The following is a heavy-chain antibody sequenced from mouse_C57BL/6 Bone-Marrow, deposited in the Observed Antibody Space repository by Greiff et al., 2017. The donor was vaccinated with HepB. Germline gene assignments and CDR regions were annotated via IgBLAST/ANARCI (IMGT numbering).Heavy chain of an antibody. V-gene: IGHV5-4*01. J-gene: IGHJ2*01. CDR1: GFTFSSYA. D-gene: IGHD2-1*01. CDR3: AREWGNFYYFDY. CDR2: ISDGGSYT. Sequence: VQLKESGGGLVKPGGSLKLSCAASGFTFSSYAMSWVRQTPEKRLEWVATISDGGSYTYYPDNVKGRFTISRDNAKNNLYLQMSHLKSEDTAMYYCAREWGNFYYFDYWGQGTTLTVSS.